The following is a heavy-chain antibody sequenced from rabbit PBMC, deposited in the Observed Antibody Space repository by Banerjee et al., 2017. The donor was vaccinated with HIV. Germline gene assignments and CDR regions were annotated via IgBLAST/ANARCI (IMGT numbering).Heavy chain of an antibody. J-gene: IGHJ4*01. V-gene: IGHV1S40*01. CDR3: ARGAAYDGYDYAYNL. CDR1: GFIFSNNYA. D-gene: IGHD6-1*01. Sequence: QSLEESGGDLVKPGASLTLTCTASGFIFSNNYAILWVRQAPGKGLEWIGYINTGSSITDYASWAKGRLTISKTSSTTVTLQMTSLTAADTATYFCARGAAYDGYDYAYNLWGPGTLVTVS. CDR2: INTGSSIT.